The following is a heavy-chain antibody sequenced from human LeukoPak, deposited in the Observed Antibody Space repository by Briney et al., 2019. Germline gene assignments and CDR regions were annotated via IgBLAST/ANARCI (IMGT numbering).Heavy chain of an antibody. CDR1: GGTFSSYA. Sequence: GASVKVSCKASGGTFSSYAISWVRQAPGKGPEWMGGIIPIFGTANYAQKFQGRVTITTDESTSTAYMELSSLSSGNTAVYYCARGSSAVVTPTEYFQHWGQGTLVTVSS. D-gene: IGHD4-23*01. V-gene: IGHV1-69*05. CDR3: ARGSSAVVTPTEYFQH. J-gene: IGHJ1*01. CDR2: IIPIFGTA.